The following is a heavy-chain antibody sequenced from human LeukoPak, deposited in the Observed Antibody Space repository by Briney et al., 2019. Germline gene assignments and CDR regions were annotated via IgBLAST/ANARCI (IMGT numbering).Heavy chain of an antibody. CDR3: ARWNTAIFNWFDP. CDR1: GYSISSGYY. J-gene: IGHJ5*02. CDR2: IYHSGST. Sequence: SETLSLTCTVSGYSISSGYYWGWIRQPPGKGLEWIGSIYHSGSTYYNPSLKSRVTISVDTSKNQFSLKLSSVTAADTAVYYCARWNTAIFNWFDPWGQGTLVTVSS. V-gene: IGHV4-38-2*02. D-gene: IGHD5-18*01.